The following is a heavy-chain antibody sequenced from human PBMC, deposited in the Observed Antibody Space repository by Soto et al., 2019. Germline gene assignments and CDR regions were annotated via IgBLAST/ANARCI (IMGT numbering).Heavy chain of an antibody. Sequence: EVQLVESGGGLVQPGGSLRLSCAASGFTFSNYSFNWVRQAPGKGLEWVSYISSRSPIYYADSVKGRFTISRDNAKNSLYLQMNSLRDEDTAIYYCARDMTTVTNQNYYGMDVWGQGTTVTVSS. CDR1: GFTFSNYS. D-gene: IGHD4-17*01. CDR2: ISSRSPI. CDR3: ARDMTTVTNQNYYGMDV. V-gene: IGHV3-48*02. J-gene: IGHJ6*02.